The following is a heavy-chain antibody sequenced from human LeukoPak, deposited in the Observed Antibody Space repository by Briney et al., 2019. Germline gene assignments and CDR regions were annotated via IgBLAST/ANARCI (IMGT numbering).Heavy chain of an antibody. Sequence: GGSLRLSCAASGFTISTYAMQWGREAPGRGLEWGVVISYNADNKIYADSVKGRFTISRDNSKDTLYLQMDSLRAEDTAVYYCAKGQGSYGSSAYSNQLFDSWGQGSQVTASS. CDR1: GFTISTYA. CDR2: ISYNADNK. J-gene: IGHJ5*01. CDR3: AKGQGSYGSSAYSNQLFDS. D-gene: IGHD3-22*01. V-gene: IGHV3-30*18.